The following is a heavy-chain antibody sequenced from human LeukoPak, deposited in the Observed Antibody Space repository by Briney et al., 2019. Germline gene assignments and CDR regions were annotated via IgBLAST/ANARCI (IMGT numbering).Heavy chain of an antibody. V-gene: IGHV3-23*01. CDR3: AKARTPYNSGFDY. CDR2: VSASGSTT. J-gene: IGHJ4*02. Sequence: PGGSLRLSCAASGFTFTDYAMGWVRQAPGQGLEWASTVSASGSTTYYADSVRGRFTISRDNSKNTLSLQMSSLRAEDTAVYYCAKARTPYNSGFDYWGQGTLDAVSS. D-gene: IGHD6-19*01. CDR1: GFTFTDYA.